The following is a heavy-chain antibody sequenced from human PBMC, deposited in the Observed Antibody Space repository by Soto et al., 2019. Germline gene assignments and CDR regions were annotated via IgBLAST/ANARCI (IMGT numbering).Heavy chain of an antibody. CDR2: VTGDGVTT. D-gene: IGHD3-16*02. CDR3: AKRLSYYFDS. J-gene: IGHJ4*01. V-gene: IGHV3-23*01. Sequence: RQAPGKGLEWVSTVTGDGVTTSYADSVKGRFTISRDNSKNTLYLQMSGLRADDTAVYYCAKRLSYYFDSWGHGTLVTVSS.